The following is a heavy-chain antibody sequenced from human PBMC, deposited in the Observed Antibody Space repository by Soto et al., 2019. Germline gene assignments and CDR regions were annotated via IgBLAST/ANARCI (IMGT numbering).Heavy chain of an antibody. CDR3: AGGEYYYDSRDEEYYYYGMDV. J-gene: IGHJ6*02. CDR1: GFTFSSYA. V-gene: IGHV3-23*01. D-gene: IGHD3-22*01. Sequence: PGGSLRLSCAASGFTFSSYAMSWVRQAPGKGLEWVSAISGSGGSTYYADSVKGRFTISRDNSKNTLYLQMNSLRAEDTAVYYCAGGEYYYDSRDEEYYYYGMDVWGQGTTVTVSS. CDR2: ISGSGGST.